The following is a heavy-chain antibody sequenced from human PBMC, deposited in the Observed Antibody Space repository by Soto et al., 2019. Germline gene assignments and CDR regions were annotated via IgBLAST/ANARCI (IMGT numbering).Heavy chain of an antibody. Sequence: GGSLRLSCAASGFTFSSYDMHWVRQATGKGLEWVSAIGTAGDTYYPGSVKGRFTISRENAKNSLYLQMNSLRAEDTAVYYCARVKFWLVAGVATHYYFDYWGQGTLVTVSS. J-gene: IGHJ4*02. D-gene: IGHD5-12*01. CDR3: ARVKFWLVAGVATHYYFDY. CDR2: IGTAGDT. CDR1: GFTFSSYD. V-gene: IGHV3-13*01.